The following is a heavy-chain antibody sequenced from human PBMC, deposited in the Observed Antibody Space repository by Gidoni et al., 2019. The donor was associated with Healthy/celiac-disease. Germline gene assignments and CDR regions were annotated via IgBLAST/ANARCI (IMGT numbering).Heavy chain of an antibody. V-gene: IGHV1-69*01. J-gene: IGHJ4*02. CDR2: IIPIFGTA. CDR1: GGTFSSYA. Sequence: QVQLVQSGAEVQKPGSSVKVSCKASGGTFSSYAISWVRQAPGQGLEGMGGIIPIFGTATYAQKFQGRVTITADESTSTAYMELSSLRSEDTAVYYCARDISDGAYCGGDCSRYFDYWGQGTLVTVSS. D-gene: IGHD2-21*02. CDR3: ARDISDGAYCGGDCSRYFDY.